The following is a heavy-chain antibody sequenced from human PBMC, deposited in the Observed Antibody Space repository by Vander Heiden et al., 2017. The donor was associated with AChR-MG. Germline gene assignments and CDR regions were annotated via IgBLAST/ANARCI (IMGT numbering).Heavy chain of an antibody. CDR3: ARGLSSSWYRPLWYYFDY. CDR1: GGSFSGYY. D-gene: IGHD6-13*01. CDR2: INHSGST. J-gene: IGHJ4*02. V-gene: IGHV4-34*01. Sequence: QVQLQQWGAGLLKPSETLSLTCAVYGGSFSGYYWSWIRQPPGKGLEWIGEINHSGSTNYNTSLKRRVTISVDTSKNQFSRKLSSVTAAETAVYYCARGLSSSWYRPLWYYFDYWGQGTLVTVSS.